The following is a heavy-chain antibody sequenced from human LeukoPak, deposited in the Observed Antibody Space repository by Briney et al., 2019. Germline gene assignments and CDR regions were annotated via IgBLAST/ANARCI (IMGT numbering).Heavy chain of an antibody. V-gene: IGHV4-34*01. J-gene: IGHJ5*02. CDR2: INHSGST. CDR1: GGSFSGYY. Sequence: SETQSLTCAVYGGSFSGYYWSWIRQPPGKGLEWIGEINHSGSTNYNPSLKSRVTISVDTSKNQFSLKLSSVTAADTAVYYCARVRGYCSGGSCYYWFDPWGQGTLVTVSS. CDR3: ARVRGYCSGGSCYYWFDP. D-gene: IGHD2-15*01.